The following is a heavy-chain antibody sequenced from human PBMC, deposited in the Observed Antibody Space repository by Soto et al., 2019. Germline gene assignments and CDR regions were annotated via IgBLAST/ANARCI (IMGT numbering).Heavy chain of an antibody. CDR1: GGSISSGGDS. CDR2: IYHSGST. V-gene: IGHV4-30-2*01. Sequence: PSETLSLTCAVSGGSISSGGDSWSWIRQPPGKGLEWIGYIYHSGSTYYNPSLKSRVTISVDRSKSQFSLKLSSVTAADTAGYYCARVWGYSYGLASDIWGQGTMVT. J-gene: IGHJ3*02. CDR3: ARVWGYSYGLASDI. D-gene: IGHD5-18*01.